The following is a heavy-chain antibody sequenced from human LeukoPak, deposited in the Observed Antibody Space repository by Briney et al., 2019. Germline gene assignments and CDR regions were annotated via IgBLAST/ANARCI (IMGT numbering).Heavy chain of an antibody. V-gene: IGHV4-39*07. CDR3: ARGRGYCSSTSCYAKNYYYYGMDV. J-gene: IGHJ6*02. CDR1: GGSISSGGYY. CDR2: INHSGST. D-gene: IGHD2-2*01. Sequence: SETLSLTCTVSGGSISSGGYYWSWIRQHPGKGLEWIGEINHSGSTNYNPSLKSRVTISVDTSKNQFSLKLSSVTAADTAVYYCARGRGYCSSTSCYAKNYYYYGMDVWGQGTTVTVSS.